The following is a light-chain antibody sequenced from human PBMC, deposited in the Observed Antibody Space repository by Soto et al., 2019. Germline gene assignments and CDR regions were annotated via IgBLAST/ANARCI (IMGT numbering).Light chain of an antibody. J-gene: IGLJ1*01. V-gene: IGLV2-11*01. CDR1: GSGLGHYNS. CDR2: EVS. Sequence: QSALTQPRSVSGSPGQSVTISCTGTGSGLGHYNSVSWYQYHPGKAPKLIIFEVSERPAGVPDRFSGSKSGNTASLTISGLQVEDEADYYCCSYAGSYVYVFGTGTKLTVL. CDR3: CSYAGSYVYV.